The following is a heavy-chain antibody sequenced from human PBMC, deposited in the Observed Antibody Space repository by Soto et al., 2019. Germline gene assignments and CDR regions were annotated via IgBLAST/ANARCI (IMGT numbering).Heavy chain of an antibody. CDR3: ARGRTLRGSKYYYYGMDV. D-gene: IGHD3-16*01. CDR1: GGTFSSYA. V-gene: IGHV1-69*13. J-gene: IGHJ6*02. CDR2: IIPIFGTA. Sequence: ASVKVSCKASGGTFSSYAISWVRQAPGQGLEWMGGIIPIFGTANYAQKFQGRVTITADESTSTAYMELSSLRSEDTAVYYCARGRTLRGSKYYYYGMDVWGQGTTVTVSS.